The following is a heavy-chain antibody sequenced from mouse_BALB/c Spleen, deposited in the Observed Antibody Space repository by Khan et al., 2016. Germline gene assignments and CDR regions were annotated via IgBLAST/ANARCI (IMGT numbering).Heavy chain of an antibody. CDR2: IDPANGNT. CDR3: ARSPYDYDVGFAY. CDR1: GFNIKDTY. J-gene: IGHJ3*01. Sequence: VQLQQSGAELVKPGASVKLSCTASGFNIKDTYMHWVKQRPEQGLEWIGRIDPANGNTKYDPKFQGKATIKADTSYNTAYLQLSSLKSEDTAVYYCARSPYDYDVGFAYWGQGTLVTVSA. D-gene: IGHD2-4*01. V-gene: IGHV14-3*02.